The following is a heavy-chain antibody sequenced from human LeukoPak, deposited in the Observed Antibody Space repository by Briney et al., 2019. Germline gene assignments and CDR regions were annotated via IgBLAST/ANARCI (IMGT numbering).Heavy chain of an antibody. D-gene: IGHD2-2*01. CDR1: GFTFSSYA. V-gene: IGHV3-30*04. J-gene: IGHJ5*02. CDR2: ISYDGSNK. Sequence: PGGSLRLSCAASGFTFSSYAMHWVRQAPGKGLEWVAVISYDGSNKYYADSVKGRFTISRDNSKNTLYLQMNSLRAEDTAVYYCARQRGIVVVPAAILHNNWFDPWGQGTLVTVSS. CDR3: ARQRGIVVVPAAILHNNWFDP.